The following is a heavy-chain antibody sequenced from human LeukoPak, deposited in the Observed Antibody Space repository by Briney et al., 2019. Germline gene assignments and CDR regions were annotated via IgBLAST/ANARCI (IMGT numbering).Heavy chain of an antibody. CDR3: ARAMGRTGTTFWFDP. CDR1: GCTFTSYD. J-gene: IGHJ5*02. Sequence: ASVKVSCKASGCTFTSYDINWVRQATGQGLEWMGWMNPNSGNTGYAQKFQGRVTMTRNTSISTAYMELSSLRSEDTAVYYCARAMGRTGTTFWFDPWGQGTLVTVSS. V-gene: IGHV1-8*01. CDR2: MNPNSGNT. D-gene: IGHD1-1*01.